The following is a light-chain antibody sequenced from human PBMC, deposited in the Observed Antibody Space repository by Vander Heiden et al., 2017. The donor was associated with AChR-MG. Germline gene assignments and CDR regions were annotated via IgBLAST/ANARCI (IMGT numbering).Light chain of an antibody. V-gene: IGKV1-5*03. CDR2: GAS. CDR3: QQYNSYSIT. CDR1: QSITNS. Sequence: GDRVTITCRASQSITNSLAWYQQRPGKAPKLLIYGASRLETGVPSRFSGSGSGTEFLLTITSLQPEDFANYYCQQYNSYSITFGQGTKVEIK. J-gene: IGKJ1*01.